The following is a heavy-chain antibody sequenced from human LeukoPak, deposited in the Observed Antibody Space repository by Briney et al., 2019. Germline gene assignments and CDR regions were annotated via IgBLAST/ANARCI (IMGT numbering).Heavy chain of an antibody. J-gene: IGHJ4*02. D-gene: IGHD6-19*01. CDR2: IYYSGST. CDR1: GGSMSPYH. CDR3: ARAVSGRFDY. V-gene: IGHV4-59*08. Sequence: PSETLSLTCTVSGGSMSPYHWGWLRQPPGRGLEWTGYIYYSGSTTYTPSLKSRVTISVDTSKNPFSLKLSSVTAADTAIYYCARAVSGRFDYWGQGTLVTVSS.